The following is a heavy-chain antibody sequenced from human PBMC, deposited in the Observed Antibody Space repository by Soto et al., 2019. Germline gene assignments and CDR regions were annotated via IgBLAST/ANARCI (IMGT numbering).Heavy chain of an antibody. J-gene: IGHJ6*02. CDR1: GFTVSSFG. D-gene: IGHD6-13*01. Sequence: GGSLRLSCSVSGFTVSSFGMHWVRQAPGKGLEHVSTLSSNGIGTYYADSVKGRFTFSRDTSKNTLYLQMSSLRTEDTAVYYCVKDMGQAAVGIRYPYGLDVWGLGTTVTVSS. CDR3: VKDMGQAAVGIRYPYGLDV. V-gene: IGHV3-64D*06. CDR2: LSSNGIGT.